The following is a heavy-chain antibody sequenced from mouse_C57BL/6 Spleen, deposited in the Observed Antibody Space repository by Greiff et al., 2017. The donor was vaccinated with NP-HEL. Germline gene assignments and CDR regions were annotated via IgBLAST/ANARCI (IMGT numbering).Heavy chain of an antibody. V-gene: IGHV4-1*01. CDR2: INPDSSTI. D-gene: IGHD2-2*01. CDR1: GVDFSRYW. CDR3: ARRDGIYGYDVAWFAY. J-gene: IGHJ3*01. Sequence: AGGGVDFSRYWMSWVRRAPGKGLEWIGEINPDSSTINYAPSLKDKFIISRDNAKNTLYLQMSKVRSEDTALYYCARRDGIYGYDVAWFAYWGQGTLVTVSA.